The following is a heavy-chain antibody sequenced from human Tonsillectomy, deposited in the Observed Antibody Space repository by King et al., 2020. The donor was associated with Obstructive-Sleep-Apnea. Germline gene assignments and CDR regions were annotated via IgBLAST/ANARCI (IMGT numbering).Heavy chain of an antibody. D-gene: IGHD2-2*01. V-gene: IGHV1-2*02. CDR3: ARDRGRYQLLLRHDAFDI. J-gene: IGHJ3*02. Sequence: VQLVESGAEVKKPGASVKVSCKASGYTFTGYYMHWVRQAPGQGLEWMGWINPNSGGTNYAQKFQGRVTMTRDTSISTAYMELSRLRSDDTAVYYCARDRGRYQLLLRHDAFDIWGQGTMVTVSS. CDR2: INPNSGGT. CDR1: GYTFTGYY.